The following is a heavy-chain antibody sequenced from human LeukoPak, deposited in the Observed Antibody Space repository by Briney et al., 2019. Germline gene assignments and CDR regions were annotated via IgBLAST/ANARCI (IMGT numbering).Heavy chain of an antibody. CDR3: GKNRYSGSLSPFDI. V-gene: IGHV3-23*01. CDR1: GFTFSTYA. Sequence: GGSLRLSCAASGFTFSTYAMNWVRQAPGKGLEWVSGISSSGDSTYHADSVKGRFTISRDNSKNTLFLQMNSLRAEDTAVYYCGKNRYSGSLSPFDIWGQGTMVTVSS. D-gene: IGHD1-26*01. CDR2: ISSSGDST. J-gene: IGHJ3*02.